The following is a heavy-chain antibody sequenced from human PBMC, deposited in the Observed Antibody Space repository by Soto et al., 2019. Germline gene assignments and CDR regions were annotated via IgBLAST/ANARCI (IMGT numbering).Heavy chain of an antibody. Sequence: ASVKVSCKASGYTFTGYYMHWVRQAPGQGLEWMGWINPNSGGTNYAQKFQGRVTMTRDTSISTAYMELSRLRSDDTAVYYCARSHSPIFGVMGPDAFDIWGQGTMVTVSS. D-gene: IGHD3-3*01. CDR1: GYTFTGYY. CDR3: ARSHSPIFGVMGPDAFDI. V-gene: IGHV1-2*02. CDR2: INPNSGGT. J-gene: IGHJ3*02.